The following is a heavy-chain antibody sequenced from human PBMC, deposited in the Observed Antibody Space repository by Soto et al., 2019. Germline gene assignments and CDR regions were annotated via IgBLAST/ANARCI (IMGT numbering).Heavy chain of an antibody. J-gene: IGHJ3*02. V-gene: IGHV1-18*01. CDR1: GYTFTSYG. D-gene: IGHD4-17*01. Sequence: VASVKVSCKASGYTFTSYGISWVRQAPGQGLEWMGWISAYNGNTNYAQKLQGRVTMTTDTSTSTAYMELRSLRSDDTAVYYCARSGDYGDYPDAFDIWGQGTMVTVSS. CDR3: ARSGDYGDYPDAFDI. CDR2: ISAYNGNT.